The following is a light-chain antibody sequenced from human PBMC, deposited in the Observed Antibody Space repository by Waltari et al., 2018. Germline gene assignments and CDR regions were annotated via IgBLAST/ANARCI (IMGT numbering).Light chain of an antibody. CDR3: QQTYNTPPYT. Sequence: DIQMTQSPSSLSASVGDRVTITCRASQTISNYLNWYQQKPGKAPELLISAASSLQGGVPSRFSGSGSGTDFALTISSLRPEDFATYYCQQTYNTPPYTFGQGTKLEIK. CDR1: QTISNY. V-gene: IGKV1-39*01. J-gene: IGKJ2*01. CDR2: AAS.